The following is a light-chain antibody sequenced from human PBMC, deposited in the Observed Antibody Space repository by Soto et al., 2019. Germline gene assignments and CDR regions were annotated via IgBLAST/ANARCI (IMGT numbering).Light chain of an antibody. V-gene: IGKV1-13*02. CDR1: QDIRGA. CDR2: DVS. Sequence: AIQLTQSPSSLSASVGDRVTITCRASQDIRGALAWYQQKPGKAPKMLIYDVSTLESGVPLRFSGSSSGTDFTLTISSVQPVDFATYYCQQFNSYPITFGQGTRLEIK. J-gene: IGKJ5*01. CDR3: QQFNSYPIT.